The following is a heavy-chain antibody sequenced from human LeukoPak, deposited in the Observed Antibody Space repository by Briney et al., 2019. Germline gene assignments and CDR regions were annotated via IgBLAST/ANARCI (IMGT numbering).Heavy chain of an antibody. CDR1: DDSVSSSRDY. CDR3: AREGGRQWLVSGALDS. J-gene: IGHJ5*01. CDR2: IYHGSA. V-gene: IGHV4-61*01. D-gene: IGHD6-19*01. Sequence: SETLSLTCTVSDDSVSSSRDYWTWIRQPPGKGLEWIGYIYHGSATYNPSLESRVTLSMDTSKNQYSLKMTSVTAADTAVYYCAREGGRQWLVSGALDSWGQGTLVTVSS.